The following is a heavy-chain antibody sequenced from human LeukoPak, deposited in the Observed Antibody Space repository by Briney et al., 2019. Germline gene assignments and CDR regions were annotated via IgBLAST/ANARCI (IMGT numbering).Heavy chain of an antibody. V-gene: IGHV1-69*13. J-gene: IGHJ4*02. CDR1: GGTFSSYA. Sequence: SVKVSCKASGGTFSSYAISWVRQAPGQGLEWMGGIIPIFGTANYAQKFQGRVTITADESTSTAYMELSSLRSEDTAVYYCAYSGSYSSYYFDYWGQGTLVTVSS. CDR3: AYSGSYSSYYFDY. D-gene: IGHD1-26*01. CDR2: IIPIFGTA.